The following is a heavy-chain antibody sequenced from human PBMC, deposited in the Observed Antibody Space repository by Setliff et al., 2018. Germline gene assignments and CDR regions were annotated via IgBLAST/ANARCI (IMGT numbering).Heavy chain of an antibody. CDR2: INPNSGVT. D-gene: IGHD3-16*01. Sequence: ASVKVSCKASGYTFTGYYMHWIRQAPGQGLEWVGWINPNSGVTNYAQKFQGRVTMTRDTYISTAYMELSSLRSDDTAVYYCAKQGDLAFDYWGQGTQVTVSS. J-gene: IGHJ4*02. CDR3: AKQGDLAFDY. CDR1: GYTFTGYY. V-gene: IGHV1-2*02.